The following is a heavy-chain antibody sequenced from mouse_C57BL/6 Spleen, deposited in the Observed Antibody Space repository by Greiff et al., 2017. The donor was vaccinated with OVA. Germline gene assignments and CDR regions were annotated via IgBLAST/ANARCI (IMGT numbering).Heavy chain of an antibody. D-gene: IGHD2-4*01. Sequence: LVESGPELVKPGASVKISCKASGYSFTDYNMNWVKQSNGKSLEWIGVINPNYGTTSYNQKFKGKATLTVDQSSSTAYMQLNSLTSEDSAVYYCAREGDDYDPYYAMDYWGQGTSVTVSS. J-gene: IGHJ4*01. CDR1: GYSFTDYN. V-gene: IGHV1-39*01. CDR2: INPNYGTT. CDR3: AREGDDYDPYYAMDY.